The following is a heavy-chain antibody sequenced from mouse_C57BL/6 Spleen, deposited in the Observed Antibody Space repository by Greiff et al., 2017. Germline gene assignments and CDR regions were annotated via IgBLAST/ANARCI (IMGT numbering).Heavy chain of an antibody. Sequence: VQLQQPGAELVRPGTSVKLSCKASGYTFTSYWMHWVKQRPGQGLEWIGVIDPSDSYTNYNQKFKGKATLTVDKSSSTAYMQLSSLTSEDSAVYYCARGGSSSNWYFDVWGTGTTVTVSS. V-gene: IGHV1-59*01. CDR3: ARGGSSSNWYFDV. CDR2: IDPSDSYT. D-gene: IGHD1-1*01. CDR1: GYTFTSYW. J-gene: IGHJ1*03.